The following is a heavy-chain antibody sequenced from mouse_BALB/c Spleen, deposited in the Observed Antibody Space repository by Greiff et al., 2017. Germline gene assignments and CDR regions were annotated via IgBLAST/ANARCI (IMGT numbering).Heavy chain of an antibody. CDR3: ASRGGLYGNYTGGY. D-gene: IGHD2-1*01. CDR2: ISSGGST. CDR1: GFTFSSYA. V-gene: IGHV5-6-5*01. Sequence: DVMLVESGGGLVKPGGSLKLSCAASGFTFSSYAMSWVRQTPEKRLEWVASISSGGSTYYPDSVKGRFTISRDNARNILYLQMSSLRSEDTAMYYCASRGGLYGNYTGGYWGQGTSVTVSS. J-gene: IGHJ4*01.